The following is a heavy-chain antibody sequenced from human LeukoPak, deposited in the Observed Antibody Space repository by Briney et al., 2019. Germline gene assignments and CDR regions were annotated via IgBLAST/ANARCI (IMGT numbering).Heavy chain of an antibody. CDR1: GGSISSSSYY. J-gene: IGHJ4*02. V-gene: IGHV4-39*01. CDR3: ARIVVVIMGLDY. D-gene: IGHD3-22*01. CDR2: IYYSGST. Sequence: PSETLSLTCTVSGGSISSSSYYWGWIRQPPGKGLEWIGSIYYSGSTYYNPSLKSRVTISVDTSKNQFSLKLGSVTAADTAVYYCARIVVVIMGLDYWGQGTLVTVSS.